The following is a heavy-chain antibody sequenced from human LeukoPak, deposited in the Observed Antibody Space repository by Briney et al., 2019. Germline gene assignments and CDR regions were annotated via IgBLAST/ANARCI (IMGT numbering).Heavy chain of an antibody. CDR1: GFTVSSNY. J-gene: IGHJ6*03. Sequence: PGGSLRLSCAASGFTVSSNYMSWVRQAPGKGLEWVSVIYSGGSTYYADSVKGRFTISRDNAKNSLYLQMNSLRAEDTAVYYCARDGPPGKGYCSSTSCRPSYYYYYMDVWGKGTTVTVSS. CDR3: ARDGPPGKGYCSSTSCRPSYYYYYMDV. V-gene: IGHV3-53*01. D-gene: IGHD2-2*01. CDR2: IYSGGST.